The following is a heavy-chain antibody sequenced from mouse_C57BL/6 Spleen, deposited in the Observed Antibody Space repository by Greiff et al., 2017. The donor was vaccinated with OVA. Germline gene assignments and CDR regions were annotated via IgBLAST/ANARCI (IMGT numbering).Heavy chain of an antibody. J-gene: IGHJ3*01. CDR3: ARDYYGNYEFAY. V-gene: IGHV3-6*01. CDR2: ISYDGSN. CDR1: GYSITSGYY. D-gene: IGHD2-1*01. Sequence: EVKLLESGPGLVKPSQSLSLTCSVTGYSITSGYYWNWLRQFPGNKLEWMGYISYDGSNNYNPSLKNRISITRDTSKNQFFLKLNSVTTEDTATYYCARDYYGNYEFAYWGQGTLVTVSA.